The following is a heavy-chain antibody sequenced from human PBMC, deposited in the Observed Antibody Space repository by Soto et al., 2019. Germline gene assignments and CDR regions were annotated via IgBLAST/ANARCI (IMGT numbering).Heavy chain of an antibody. D-gene: IGHD2-21*01. CDR2: IIPLFGTA. V-gene: IGHV1-69*01. CDR3: ATELGDNPAIHFDS. CDR1: GVTFSSET. J-gene: IGHJ4*02. Sequence: QVQLVQSGAEVKKPGSSVKVSCKASGVTFSSETISWVRQAPGQGLEWVGGIIPLFGTANYAQKFQGRVTITADESTSTLYIELSSLRSDDTAVYYFATELGDNPAIHFDSWGQGTLVTVSS.